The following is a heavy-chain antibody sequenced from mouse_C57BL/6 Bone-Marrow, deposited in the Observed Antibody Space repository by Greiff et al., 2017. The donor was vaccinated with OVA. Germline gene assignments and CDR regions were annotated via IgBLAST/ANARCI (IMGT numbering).Heavy chain of an antibody. CDR2: IYPRSGNT. V-gene: IGHV1-81*01. Sequence: VQLQQSGAELARPGASVKLSCKPSGYTFTSYGISWVKQRTGQGLEWIGEIYPRSGNTYYNEKFKGKATLTADKSSSTAYMELRSLTSEDSAVYFCARSRLLRSNYAMDYWGQGTSVTVSS. D-gene: IGHD1-1*01. J-gene: IGHJ4*01. CDR3: ARSRLLRSNYAMDY. CDR1: GYTFTSYG.